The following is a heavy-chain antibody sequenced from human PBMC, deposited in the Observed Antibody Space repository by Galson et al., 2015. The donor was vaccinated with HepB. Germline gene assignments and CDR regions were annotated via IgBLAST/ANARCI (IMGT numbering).Heavy chain of an antibody. Sequence: SLRLSCAASGFTFSSYGMHWVRQAPGKGLEWVAFIRYDGSNKYYADSVKGRFTISRDNSKNTLYLQMNSLRAEDTAVYYCAKDGQVGCSGGSCYADYWGQGTLVTVSS. CDR3: AKDGQVGCSGGSCYADY. J-gene: IGHJ4*02. V-gene: IGHV3-30*02. CDR2: IRYDGSNK. CDR1: GFTFSSYG. D-gene: IGHD2-15*01.